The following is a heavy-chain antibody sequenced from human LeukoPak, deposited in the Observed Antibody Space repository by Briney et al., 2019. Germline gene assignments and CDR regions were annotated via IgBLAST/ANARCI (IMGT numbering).Heavy chain of an antibody. CDR3: ARAPTYYYDSSGCPDAFDI. J-gene: IGHJ3*02. CDR1: GGSFSGYY. CDR2: INHSGST. V-gene: IGHV4-34*01. Sequence: PSETLSLTCAVYGGSFSGYYWSWIRQPPGKGLEWIGEINHSGSTNYNPSLKSRVTISVDTSKNQFSLKLSSVTAADTAVYYCARAPTYYYDSSGCPDAFDIWGQGTMVTVSS. D-gene: IGHD3-22*01.